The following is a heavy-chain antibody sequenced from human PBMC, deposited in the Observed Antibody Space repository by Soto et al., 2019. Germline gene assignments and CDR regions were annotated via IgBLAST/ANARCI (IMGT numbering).Heavy chain of an antibody. J-gene: IGHJ4*02. V-gene: IGHV4-59*06. CDR2: IYYSGST. CDR1: GGSISSYY. D-gene: IGHD5-12*01. Sequence: SETLSLTCTVSGGSISSYYWSWIRQPPGKGLEWIGYIYYSGSTYYNPSLKSRVTISVDTSKNQFSLKLSSVTAADTAVYYCAREKNGRGYSGYDYYREYYFDYWGQGTLVTVSS. CDR3: AREKNGRGYSGYDYYREYYFDY.